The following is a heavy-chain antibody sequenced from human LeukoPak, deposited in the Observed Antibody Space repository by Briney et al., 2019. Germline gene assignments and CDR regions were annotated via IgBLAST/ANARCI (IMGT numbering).Heavy chain of an antibody. CDR3: AREGALVGADY. CDR1: GGSISSYY. V-gene: IGHV4-59*01. D-gene: IGHD3-16*01. Sequence: PSETLSLTCTVSGGSISSYYWSWLRQPPGKGLEWIGYIYYSGSTNYNPSLKSRVTISVDTSKNQFSLKLSSVTAADTAVYYCAREGALVGADYWGQGTLVTVSS. CDR2: IYYSGST. J-gene: IGHJ4*02.